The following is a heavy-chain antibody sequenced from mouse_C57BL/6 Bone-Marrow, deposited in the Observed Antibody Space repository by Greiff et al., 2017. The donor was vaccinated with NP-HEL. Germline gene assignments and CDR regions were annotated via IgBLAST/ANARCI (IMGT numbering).Heavy chain of an antibody. CDR1: GYTFTSYW. J-gene: IGHJ2*01. V-gene: IGHV1-64*01. CDR3: ARSGGNYDY. D-gene: IGHD2-1*01. CDR2: IHPNSGST. Sequence: QVQLPHPVASLVKPGASVKLSCKASGYTFTSYWMHWVKQRPGQGLEWIGMIHPNSGSTNYNEKFKSKATLTVDKSSSTAYMQLSSLTSEDSAVYYCARSGGNYDYWGQGTTLTVSS.